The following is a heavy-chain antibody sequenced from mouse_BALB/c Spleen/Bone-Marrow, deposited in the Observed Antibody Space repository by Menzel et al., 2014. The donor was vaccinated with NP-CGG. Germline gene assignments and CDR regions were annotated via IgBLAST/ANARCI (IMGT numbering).Heavy chain of an antibody. CDR3: TRDGKGNYDYAMDY. Sequence: VQLKESGGGLVKPGGSLKLSCAASGFTFSSYTMSWVRQTPEKRLEWVATISSGGSCTYYPDSVKGRFTISRDNAKNTLYLQMSSLKSEDTAMYYCTRDGKGNYDYAMDYWGQGTSVTVSS. CDR2: ISSGGSCT. D-gene: IGHD2-1*01. J-gene: IGHJ4*01. V-gene: IGHV5-6-4*01. CDR1: GFTFSSYT.